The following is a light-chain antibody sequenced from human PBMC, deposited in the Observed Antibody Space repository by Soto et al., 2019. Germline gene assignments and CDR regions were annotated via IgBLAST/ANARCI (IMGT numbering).Light chain of an antibody. CDR3: QQLNSYPLT. CDR2: AAS. Sequence: DIHLTQSPSFLSASVGDRVTITCRASQGISSYLAWYQQKPGKAPKLLIYAASTLQSGVPSRFSGSGSGTEFTLTISSLQPEDCATYYCQQLNSYPLTFGQGTRLEI. V-gene: IGKV1-9*01. CDR1: QGISSY. J-gene: IGKJ5*01.